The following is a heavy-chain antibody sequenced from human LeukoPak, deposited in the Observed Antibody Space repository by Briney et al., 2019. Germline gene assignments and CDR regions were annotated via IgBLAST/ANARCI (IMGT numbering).Heavy chain of an antibody. CDR3: AKGPRGYCSGGSCFGMDV. Sequence: GGSLRLSCAASGFTFSSYGMHWVRQAPGKGLEWVAVISYDGSDKYYADSVKGRFTISRDNSKNTLYLQMNSLRAEDTAVYYCAKGPRGYCSGGSCFGMDVWGQGTTVTVSS. D-gene: IGHD2-15*01. J-gene: IGHJ6*02. CDR2: ISYDGSDK. V-gene: IGHV3-30*18. CDR1: GFTFSSYG.